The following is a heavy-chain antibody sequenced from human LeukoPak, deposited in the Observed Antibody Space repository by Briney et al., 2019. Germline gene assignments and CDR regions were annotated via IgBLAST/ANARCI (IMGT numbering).Heavy chain of an antibody. CDR3: ARRREEAFDY. Sequence: PGGSLRLSCAASGFTFSSYAMSWVRQAPGKGLEWVSAISGSGGSTYYADSVKGRFTISRDNAKNSLYLQMNSLRAEDTAVYYCARRREEAFDYWGQGTLVTVSS. CDR1: GFTFSSYA. J-gene: IGHJ4*02. V-gene: IGHV3-23*01. D-gene: IGHD1-1*01. CDR2: ISGSGGST.